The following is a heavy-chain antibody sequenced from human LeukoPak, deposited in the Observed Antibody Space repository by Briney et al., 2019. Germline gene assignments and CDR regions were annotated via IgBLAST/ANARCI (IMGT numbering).Heavy chain of an antibody. CDR2: ISAYNGNT. D-gene: IGHD3-10*01. CDR3: AREPRRFGD. Sequence: ASVKVSCKASGYTFTSYGISWVRQAPGQGLEWMGWISAYNGNTNYAQKFQGRVTMTRNTSINTAYMELSSLRSEDTAVYYCAREPRRFGDWGQGTLVTVSS. J-gene: IGHJ4*02. CDR1: GYTFTSYG. V-gene: IGHV1-18*01.